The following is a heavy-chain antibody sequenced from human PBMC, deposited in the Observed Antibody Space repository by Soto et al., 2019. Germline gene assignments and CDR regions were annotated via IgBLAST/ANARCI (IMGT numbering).Heavy chain of an antibody. CDR3: SRFQHYHTTGFDS. CDR2: IYYSGST. J-gene: IGHJ4*02. CDR1: GGSISSYY. V-gene: IGHV4-59*01. D-gene: IGHD3-22*01. Sequence: SETLSLTCTVSGGSISSYYWSWIRQPPGKGLEWIGYIYYSGSTNYNPSLKSRVTISVDTSKNQFSLKLSSVTAADTAVYYCSRFQHYHTTGFDSWGQGTLVTVSS.